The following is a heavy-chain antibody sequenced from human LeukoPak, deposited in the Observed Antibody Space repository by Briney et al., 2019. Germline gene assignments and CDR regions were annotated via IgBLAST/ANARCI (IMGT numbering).Heavy chain of an antibody. J-gene: IGHJ5*02. V-gene: IGHV6-1*01. CDR2: TYYRSKWFS. Sequence: SQTLSLACAISGDSVSSNSAAWNWIRQSPSRGLEWLGRTYYRSKWFSAYAVSVKSRIIINPDTSKNRFSLQLNSVTPEDTAVYYCARGPAVLDPWGQGTLVTVSS. CDR3: ARGPAVLDP. CDR1: GDSVSSNSAA. D-gene: IGHD2-2*01.